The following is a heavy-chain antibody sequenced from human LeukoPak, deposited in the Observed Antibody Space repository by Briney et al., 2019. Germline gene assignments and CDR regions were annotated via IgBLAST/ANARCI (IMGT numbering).Heavy chain of an antibody. J-gene: IGHJ4*02. Sequence: SETLSLTCTVSGGSISSSSYYWGWIRQPPGKGLEWIGSIYYSGSTYYNPSLKSRVTISVDTSKNQFSLKLSSVTAADTAVYYCARGRRATRVFGYWGQGTLVTVSS. CDR2: IYYSGST. CDR3: ARGRRATRVFGY. V-gene: IGHV4-39*07. D-gene: IGHD3-10*01. CDR1: GGSISSSSYY.